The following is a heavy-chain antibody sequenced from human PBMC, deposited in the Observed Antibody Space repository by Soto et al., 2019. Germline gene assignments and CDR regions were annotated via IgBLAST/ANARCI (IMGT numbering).Heavy chain of an antibody. CDR1: GFTFNTYW. CDR2: IKHDGSEI. J-gene: IGHJ4*02. V-gene: IGHV3-7*02. Sequence: EVQLVESGGGLVQPGGSLRLSCAASGFTFNTYWMTWVRQAPGKGLEWVANIKHDGSEIHYVDSVKGRFTISRDNAKNSLYLQMNSLRDEDTAVYYCGGGVGWHFDYWGQGTLVTVAS. D-gene: IGHD6-19*01. CDR3: GGGVGWHFDY.